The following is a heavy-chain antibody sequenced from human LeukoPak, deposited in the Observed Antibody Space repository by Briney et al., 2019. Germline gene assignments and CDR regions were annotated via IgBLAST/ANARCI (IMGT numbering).Heavy chain of an antibody. D-gene: IGHD6-19*01. J-gene: IGHJ4*02. CDR2: INHSGST. CDR1: GGSISSGGYS. Sequence: SEALSLTCTVSGGSISSGGYSWSWIRQPPGKGLEWIGEINHSGSTNYNPSLKSRVTISIDTSKSQFSLKLSSVTAADTAVYYCARVLYSSGWYYFDYWGQGTLVTVSS. CDR3: ARVLYSSGWYYFDY. V-gene: IGHV4-39*07.